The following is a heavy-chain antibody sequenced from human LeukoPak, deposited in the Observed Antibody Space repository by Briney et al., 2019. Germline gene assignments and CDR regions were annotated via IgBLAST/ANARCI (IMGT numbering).Heavy chain of an antibody. Sequence: PSETLSLTCAVYGGSFSGYYWGWIRQPPGKGLEWIGEINHSGSTNYNPSLKSRVTISVDTSKNQFSLKLSSVTAADTAVYYCARLTSITIFGVAINYYYYYYMDVWGKGTTVTVSS. CDR1: GGSFSGYY. CDR2: INHSGST. D-gene: IGHD3-3*01. V-gene: IGHV4-34*01. J-gene: IGHJ6*03. CDR3: ARLTSITIFGVAINYYYYYYMDV.